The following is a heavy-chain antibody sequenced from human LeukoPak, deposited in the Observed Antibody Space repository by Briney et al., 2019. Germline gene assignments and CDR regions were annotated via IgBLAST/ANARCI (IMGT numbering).Heavy chain of an antibody. CDR2: ISSNGGST. J-gene: IGHJ6*03. CDR3: ASYRSNYYYMDV. Sequence: GGSLRLSCAASGSTFSSYAMHWVRQAPGKGLEYVSAISSNGGSTYYANSVKGRFTISRDNAKNTLYLQMNSLRAEDTAVYYCASYRSNYYYMDVWGKGTTVTVSS. CDR1: GSTFSSYA. V-gene: IGHV3-64*01. D-gene: IGHD2-2*01.